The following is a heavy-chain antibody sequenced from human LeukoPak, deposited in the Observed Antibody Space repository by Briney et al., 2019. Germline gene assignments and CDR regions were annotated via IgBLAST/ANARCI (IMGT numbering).Heavy chain of an antibody. J-gene: IGHJ2*01. D-gene: IGHD4-17*01. Sequence: GGSLRLSCAASGFAFSDYYMSWIRQAPGKGPEWVANIKQDGSEKYYVDSVKGRFTISRDNAETSLHLQMNSLRAEDTAVYYCARGGNHGDYWYFDLWGRGTLVTVSS. CDR2: IKQDGSEK. CDR3: ARGGNHGDYWYFDL. V-gene: IGHV3-7*01. CDR1: GFAFSDYY.